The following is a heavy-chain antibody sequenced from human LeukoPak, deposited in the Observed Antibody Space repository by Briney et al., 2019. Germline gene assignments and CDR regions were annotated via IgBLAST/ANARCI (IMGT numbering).Heavy chain of an antibody. Sequence: GGSLRLSCAASGFTFSSYAMSWVRQAPGKGLEWVSAISGSGGSTYYADSVKGRFTISRDNSKNTLYLQMNSLRAEDTAVYYCAKGLEGGGYSFGGVIVSDAFDIWGQGTMVTVSS. V-gene: IGHV3-23*01. CDR2: ISGSGGST. J-gene: IGHJ3*02. CDR3: AKGLEGGGYSFGGVIVSDAFDI. D-gene: IGHD3-16*02. CDR1: GFTFSSYA.